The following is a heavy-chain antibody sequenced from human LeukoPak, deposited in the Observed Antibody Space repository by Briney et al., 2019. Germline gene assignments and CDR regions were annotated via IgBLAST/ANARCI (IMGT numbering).Heavy chain of an antibody. CDR2: IYYSGST. D-gene: IGHD2-2*01. CDR1: GGSISSYY. J-gene: IGHJ4*02. CDR3: ARQYGTR. V-gene: IGHV4-59*01. Sequence: SETLSLTCTVSGGSISSYYWSWIRQPPGKGLEWIGYIYYSGSTNYNPSLKSRVTISVDTSKNQFSLKLSSVTAADTAVYYCARQYGTRWGQGTLVTVSS.